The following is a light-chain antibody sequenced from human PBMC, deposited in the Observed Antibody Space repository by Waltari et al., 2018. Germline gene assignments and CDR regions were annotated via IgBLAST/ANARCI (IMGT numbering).Light chain of an antibody. J-gene: IGKJ1*01. CDR1: QSVSNY. V-gene: IGKV3-11*01. Sequence: EIVLTQYPDTLSLSPGERATLSCRASQSVSNYLAWYQQKPGQAPRLLIYSASSRATGVPARFSGSGSGTDFTLTISGLDPEDFAVYYCQQRSNWPRTFGQGTNVEIK. CDR3: QQRSNWPRT. CDR2: SAS.